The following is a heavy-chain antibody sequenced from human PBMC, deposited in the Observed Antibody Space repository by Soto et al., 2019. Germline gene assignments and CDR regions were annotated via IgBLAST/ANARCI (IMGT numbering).Heavy chain of an antibody. D-gene: IGHD6-25*01. CDR2: ISSSSSYI. CDR3: ARAVRLAASPHFQH. V-gene: IGHV3-21*01. Sequence: GGSLRLSCAASGFTFSSYSMNWVRQAPGKGLEWVSSISSSSSYIYYADSVKGRFTISRDNAKNSLYLQMNSLRAEDTAVYYCARAVRLAASPHFQHWGQGTLVTVSS. CDR1: GFTFSSYS. J-gene: IGHJ1*01.